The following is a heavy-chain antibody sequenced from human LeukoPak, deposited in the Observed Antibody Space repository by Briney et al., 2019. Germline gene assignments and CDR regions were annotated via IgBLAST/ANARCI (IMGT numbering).Heavy chain of an antibody. Sequence: PSETLSLTXAVSGYSISSGYYWGWIRQPPGKGLEWIGSIYHSGSTYYNPSLKSRVTISVDTSKNQFSLKLSSVTAADTAVYYCARLSGSYYYDDAPDFDYWGQGTLVTVSS. D-gene: IGHD1-26*01. CDR3: ARLSGSYYYDDAPDFDY. CDR2: IYHSGST. V-gene: IGHV4-38-2*01. CDR1: GYSISSGYY. J-gene: IGHJ4*02.